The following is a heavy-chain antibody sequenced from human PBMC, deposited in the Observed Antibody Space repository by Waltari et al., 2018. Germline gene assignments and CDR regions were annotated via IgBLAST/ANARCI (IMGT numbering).Heavy chain of an antibody. CDR1: GYTLTGLS. J-gene: IGHJ6*03. CDR2: CDPATGNT. Sequence: QVQVVQSGAEVKKPGASVKVSCKISGYTLTGLSIHWVRRVPGKGLEWMGRCDPATGNTISAQKSQGRSTKTRDPSIDSASLELSSLRSEDTAVYYCHLTGRNIVIASAASPAYYSYMGVWGRGTAVTVSS. V-gene: IGHV1-24*01. CDR3: HLTGRNIVIASAASPAYYSYMGV. D-gene: IGHD2-15*01.